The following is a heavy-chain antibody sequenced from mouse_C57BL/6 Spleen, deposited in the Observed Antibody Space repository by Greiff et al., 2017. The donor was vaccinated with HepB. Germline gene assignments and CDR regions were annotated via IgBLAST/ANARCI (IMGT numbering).Heavy chain of an antibody. CDR3: ARRGSLIFDY. CDR2: IDPSDSYT. Sequence: VQLQQPGAELVKPGASVKLSCKASGYTFTSYWMQWVKQRPGQGLEWIGEIDPSDSYTNYNQKFKGKATLTVDTSSSTAYMQLSSLTSEDSAVYYCARRGSLIFDYWGQGTTLTVSS. CDR1: GYTFTSYW. D-gene: IGHD1-1*01. V-gene: IGHV1-50*01. J-gene: IGHJ2*01.